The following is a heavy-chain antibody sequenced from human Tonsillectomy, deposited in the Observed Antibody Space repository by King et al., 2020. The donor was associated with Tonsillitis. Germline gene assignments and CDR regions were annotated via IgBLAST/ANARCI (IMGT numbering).Heavy chain of an antibody. J-gene: IGHJ5*02. CDR2: IYYSDNT. V-gene: IGHV4-31*03. CDR1: GGSISGGASY. D-gene: IGHD5-24*01. Sequence: QLQESGPGLVKPSQTLSLTCTVSGGSISGGASYWSWIRQPPGKGLEWIGYIYYSDNTYYNPSLKSRLVISVDTSKNQFSLKLSSVTAADTAVYYCGRYEDGVFDPWGQGTLVTVSS. CDR3: GRYEDGVFDP.